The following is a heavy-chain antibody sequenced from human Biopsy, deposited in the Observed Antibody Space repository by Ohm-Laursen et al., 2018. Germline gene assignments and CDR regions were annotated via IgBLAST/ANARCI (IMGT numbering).Heavy chain of an antibody. V-gene: IGHV2-5*02. D-gene: IGHD1-26*01. CDR2: IYGDDNK. J-gene: IGHJ4*02. Sequence: TQTLTLTCSFSGFSLTNGGLSVGWIRQSPGRALEWLGLIYGDDNKRYSPSLKSRLLITKNTSNNQVVLTLTNVDPVDTGTYYCAHRQKWTFDFWGQGTLVTVSS. CDR3: AHRQKWTFDF. CDR1: GFSLTNGGLS.